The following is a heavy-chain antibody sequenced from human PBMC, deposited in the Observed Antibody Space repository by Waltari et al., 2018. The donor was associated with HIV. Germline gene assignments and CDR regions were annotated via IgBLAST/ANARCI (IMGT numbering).Heavy chain of an antibody. Sequence: QVQLLQSGAEVKKPGASVTVSCKASGYSFIGYYIHWVRQAPGQGVEWIGGNNPKGGGKKYAEKSQGRVTLTRDTSIRTSYLVISGLKSDDTAVYYCVIGGSLGFADDDGGAFDLWGQGTRVIVSS. J-gene: IGHJ3*01. V-gene: IGHV1-2*02. CDR1: GYSFIGYY. CDR3: VIGGSLGFADDDGGAFDL. CDR2: NNPKGGGK. D-gene: IGHD3-16*01.